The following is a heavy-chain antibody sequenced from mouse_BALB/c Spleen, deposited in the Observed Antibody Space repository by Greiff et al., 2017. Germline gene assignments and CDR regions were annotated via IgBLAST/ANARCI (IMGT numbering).Heavy chain of an antibody. Sequence: EVQLQQSGTVLARPGASVKMSCKASGYTFTSYWMHWVQQRPGQGLEWIGAIYPGNSDTSYNQKFKGKAKLTAVTSTSTAYMELSSLTSEDSAVYSCERTFGYDPDYDAMDYWGQGTSVTVSS. J-gene: IGHJ4*01. D-gene: IGHD2-2*01. CDR3: ERTFGYDPDYDAMDY. V-gene: IGHV1-5*01. CDR2: IYPGNSDT. CDR1: GYTFTSYW.